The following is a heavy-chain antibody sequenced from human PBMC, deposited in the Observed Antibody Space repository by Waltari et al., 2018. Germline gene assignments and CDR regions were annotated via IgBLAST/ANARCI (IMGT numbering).Heavy chain of an antibody. D-gene: IGHD6-6*01. V-gene: IGHV7-4-1*02. J-gene: IGHJ2*01. CDR2: INTDTGNP. CDR3: ARKIGDTSSAWYFDL. Sequence: QVQLVQSGSELKEPGASVKISCQASGYTFTNYPLNWVRQAPGQGLEWMGWINTDTGNPTYAQGFTGRFVFSLDTSVSTAYLQISSLKAKDTAVYYCARKIGDTSSAWYFDLWGRGSLVTVSS. CDR1: GYTFTNYP.